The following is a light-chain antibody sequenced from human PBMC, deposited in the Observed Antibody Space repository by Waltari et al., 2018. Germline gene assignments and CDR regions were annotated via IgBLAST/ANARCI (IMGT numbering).Light chain of an antibody. CDR1: SLRRYS. CDR2: GQN. Sequence: SSDLTQDPAVSVALGQTVRITCQGDSLRRYSASWYQQRPGQAPILVLYGQNYRPSGIPDRFSGSTSGNTASLTITGAQAEDEADYYCHSRDTSSTRFFGGGTRLTV. J-gene: IGLJ2*01. CDR3: HSRDTSSTRF. V-gene: IGLV3-19*01.